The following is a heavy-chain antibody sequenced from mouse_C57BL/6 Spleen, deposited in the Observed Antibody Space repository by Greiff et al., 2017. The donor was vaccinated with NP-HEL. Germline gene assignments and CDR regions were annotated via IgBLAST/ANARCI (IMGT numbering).Heavy chain of an antibody. CDR1: GFTFTDYY. Sequence: EVKVVESGGGLVQPGGSLSLSCAASGFTFTDYYMSWVRQPPGKALEWLGFIRNKANGYTTGYSASVKGRFTISRDNSQSILYLQMNALRAEDSATYYCARSPYVNYWYFDVWGTGTTVTVSS. V-gene: IGHV7-3*01. CDR3: ARSPYVNYWYFDV. J-gene: IGHJ1*03. D-gene: IGHD2-1*01. CDR2: IRNKANGYTT.